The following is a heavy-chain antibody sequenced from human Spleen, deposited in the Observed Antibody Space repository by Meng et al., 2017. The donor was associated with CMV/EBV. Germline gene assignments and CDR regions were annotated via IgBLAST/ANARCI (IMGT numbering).Heavy chain of an antibody. CDR2: INPITGGA. J-gene: IGHJ4*02. CDR3: ATDRLSWTWELFRFDY. Sequence: ASVKVSCKASGYTFTGHYLHWVRQAPGQGLEWMAWINPITGGANSAQKFQGRVTLTRDASIDTVYMELTSPTSDDTAVYYCATDRLSWTWELFRFDYWGQGTLVTVSS. V-gene: IGHV1-2*02. CDR1: GYTFTGHY. D-gene: IGHD1-26*01.